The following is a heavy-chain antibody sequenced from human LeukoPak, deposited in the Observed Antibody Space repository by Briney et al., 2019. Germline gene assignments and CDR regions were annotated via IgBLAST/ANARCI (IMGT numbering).Heavy chain of an antibody. CDR2: ISAYNGNT. V-gene: IGHV1-18*01. D-gene: IGHD3-3*01. CDR3: ARAYYDFWSGYYTHYYYYYGMDV. J-gene: IGHJ6*02. Sequence: ASVTVSCKASGYTFTSYGISWVRQAPGQGLEWMGWISAYNGNTNYAQKLQGRVTMTTDTSTSTAYMELRSLRSDDTAVYYCARAYYDFWSGYYTHYYYYYGMDVWGQGTTVTVSS. CDR1: GYTFTSYG.